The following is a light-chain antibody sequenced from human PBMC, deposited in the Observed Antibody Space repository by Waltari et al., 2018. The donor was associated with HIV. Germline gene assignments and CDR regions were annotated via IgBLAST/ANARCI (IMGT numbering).Light chain of an antibody. J-gene: IGKJ1*01. CDR2: SAS. Sequence: DIQMNQSPSSLSASVGDRVTITCRASQGIRNDLLWYQQKPGKAPKRLIYSASSLQSGVPSRFSGSGSGTEFTLTISSLQPEDFATYYCQQHNTYPWTFGQGTKVEIK. CDR3: QQHNTYPWT. V-gene: IGKV1-17*01. CDR1: QGIRND.